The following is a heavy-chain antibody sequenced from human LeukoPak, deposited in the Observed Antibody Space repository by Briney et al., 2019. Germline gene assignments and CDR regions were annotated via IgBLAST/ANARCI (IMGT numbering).Heavy chain of an antibody. CDR2: INLNSGGI. Sequence: GAVKDSRMAPLDTLTGAFTCSVSPAPEQGVEWMCRINLNSGGINYAQKFQGRVTMTRDTSISTAYMELRRLRSDDTALYYCAGSIRRFLEWPTEYYFDDWGQGTLVTVSS. CDR1: LDTLTGAF. D-gene: IGHD3-3*01. J-gene: IGHJ4*02. V-gene: IGHV1-2*06. CDR3: AGSIRRFLEWPTEYYFDD.